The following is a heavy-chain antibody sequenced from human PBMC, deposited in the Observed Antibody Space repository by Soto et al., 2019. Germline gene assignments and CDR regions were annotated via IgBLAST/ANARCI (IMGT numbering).Heavy chain of an antibody. V-gene: IGHV4-39*01. Sequence: SETLSLTCSVSGVSISSSSHYWAWIRQAPGQGLEWIGSGYQSGNTYYNPSLRNRVAVSVETSTNQISLRVKSVPASDAGVYFCARHDLKTEFDLWGQGTSVPVSS. CDR3: ARHDLKTEFDL. J-gene: IGHJ4*02. CDR2: GYQSGNT. CDR1: GVSISSSSHY. D-gene: IGHD1-1*01.